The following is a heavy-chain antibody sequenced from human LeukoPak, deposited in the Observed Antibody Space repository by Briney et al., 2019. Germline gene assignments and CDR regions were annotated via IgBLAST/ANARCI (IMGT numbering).Heavy chain of an antibody. CDR2: IYTSGST. J-gene: IGHJ4*02. CDR3: ATYPHNIQLWLPGGY. Sequence: PSETLSLTCTVSGGSISSGSYYWSWIRQPAGKGLEWIGRIYTSGSTNYNPSLKSRVTISVDTSKNQFSLKLSSVTAADTAVYYCATYPHNIQLWLPGGYWGQGTLVTVSS. V-gene: IGHV4-61*02. D-gene: IGHD5-18*01. CDR1: GGSISSGSYY.